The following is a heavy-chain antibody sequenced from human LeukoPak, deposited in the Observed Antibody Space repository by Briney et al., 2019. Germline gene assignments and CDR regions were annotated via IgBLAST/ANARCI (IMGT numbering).Heavy chain of an antibody. J-gene: IGHJ4*02. CDR2: IIPIFGTA. CDR1: GDTFTSYD. Sequence: SVKVSCKAFGDTFTSYDINWVRQATGQGLEWMGGIIPIFGTANYAQKFQGRVTITADESTSTAYMELSSLRSEDTAVYYCARDQGNGGFDYWGQGTLVTVSS. D-gene: IGHD1-1*01. CDR3: ARDQGNGGFDY. V-gene: IGHV1-69*13.